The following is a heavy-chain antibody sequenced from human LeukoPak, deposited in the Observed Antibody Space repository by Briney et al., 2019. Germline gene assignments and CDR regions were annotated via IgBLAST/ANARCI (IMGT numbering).Heavy chain of an antibody. Sequence: GGSLRLSSAVSGITLSNYGMSWVRQAPGKGLEWVSVIYSGGSTYYADSVKGRFTISRDNSKNTLYLQMNSLRAEDTAVYYCARVVQLWADAFDIWGQGTMVTVSS. CDR1: GITLSNYG. CDR3: ARVVQLWADAFDI. J-gene: IGHJ3*02. CDR2: IYSGGST. V-gene: IGHV3-53*01. D-gene: IGHD5-18*01.